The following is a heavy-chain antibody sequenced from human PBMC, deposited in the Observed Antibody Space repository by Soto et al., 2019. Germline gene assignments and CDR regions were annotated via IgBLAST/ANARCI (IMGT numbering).Heavy chain of an antibody. CDR3: AKGYGSGSYSGFDY. CDR2: ISGSGANT. D-gene: IGHD3-10*01. J-gene: IGHJ4*02. V-gene: IGHV3-23*01. Sequence: GGSLRLSCAASGFTFSSYAMSWVRQAPGKGEWVSTISGSGANTYYADSVKGRFTISRDNSKNTLYLQMNSLRAEDTAVYYCAKGYGSGSYSGFDYWGQGTLVTDSS. CDR1: GFTFSSYA.